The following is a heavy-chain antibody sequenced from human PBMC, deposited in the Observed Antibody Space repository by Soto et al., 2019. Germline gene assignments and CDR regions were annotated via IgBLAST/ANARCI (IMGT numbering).Heavy chain of an antibody. CDR1: GFTFSSYW. J-gene: IGHJ4*02. CDR3: ARVAYSSTWYVDY. CDR2: VNTDGSSA. Sequence: EVQLVESGGGLVQPGGSLRLSCAASGFTFSSYWMHWVRQTPGKGLVWVSRVNTDGSSANYADSVKGRFTISRDNAKNTLYLQMNSLRAEDTAVYFCARVAYSSTWYVDYWGQGTLVAVSS. D-gene: IGHD6-13*01. V-gene: IGHV3-74*01.